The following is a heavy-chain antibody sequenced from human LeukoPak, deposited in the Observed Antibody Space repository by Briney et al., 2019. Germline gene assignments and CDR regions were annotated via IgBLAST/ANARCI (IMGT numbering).Heavy chain of an antibody. CDR3: ARVDITVYYYGMDL. J-gene: IGHJ6*02. Sequence: ASVNVSCKASRYTFTGYYLHWVRQAPGPGLESMRWIYHNSGGTYFAQKFPGKVTIARDTSISTAYMALSSLISDATAVYYCARVDITVYYYGMDLWGQGTTVTVSS. CDR1: RYTFTGYY. CDR2: IYHNSGGT. D-gene: IGHD3/OR15-3a*01. V-gene: IGHV1-2*02.